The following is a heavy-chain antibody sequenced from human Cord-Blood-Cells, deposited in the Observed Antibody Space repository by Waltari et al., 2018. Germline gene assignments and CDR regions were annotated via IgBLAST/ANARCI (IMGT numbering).Heavy chain of an antibody. Sequence: EVQLLESGGGLVQPGGSLRLSCAASGFTFSSYAMSWVRQAPGTGLEWVSAIRGSVGSTYYADSVKGRFTISRDNSKNTLYLQMNSLRAEDTAVYYCAKDRFPFGGVIVEAFDIWGQGTMVTVSS. V-gene: IGHV3-23*01. D-gene: IGHD3-16*02. CDR3: AKDRFPFGGVIVEAFDI. CDR1: GFTFSSYA. J-gene: IGHJ3*02. CDR2: IRGSVGST.